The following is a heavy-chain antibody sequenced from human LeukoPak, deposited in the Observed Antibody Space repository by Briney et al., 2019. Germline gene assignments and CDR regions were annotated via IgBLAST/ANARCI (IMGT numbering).Heavy chain of an antibody. V-gene: IGHV1-69*13. J-gene: IGHJ5*02. CDR3: TTSEDPVAIPIT. CDR1: GGTFRTSG. Sequence: GASVKVSCEASGGTFRTSGVNWVRQAPGQGLEWMGCVVPVFGTSNYAEKFQDRVTITADESTSTAYLELRSLRSEDTAVYYCTTSEDPVAIPITWGQGTLVSVSS. D-gene: IGHD2-21*01. CDR2: VVPVFGTS.